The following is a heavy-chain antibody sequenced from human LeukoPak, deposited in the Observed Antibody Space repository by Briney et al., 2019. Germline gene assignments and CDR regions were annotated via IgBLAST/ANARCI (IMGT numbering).Heavy chain of an antibody. CDR1: GYTFTSYD. Sequence: ASVKVSCKASGYTFTSYDINWVRQATGQGLEWMGWMNPNSGNTGYAQKFQGRVTMTRNTSISTAYMELSSLRSEDTAVYYYARAYGEGYYYYGMDVWGQGTTVTVSS. CDR3: ARAYGEGYYYYGMDV. V-gene: IGHV1-8*01. J-gene: IGHJ6*02. D-gene: IGHD4-17*01. CDR2: MNPNSGNT.